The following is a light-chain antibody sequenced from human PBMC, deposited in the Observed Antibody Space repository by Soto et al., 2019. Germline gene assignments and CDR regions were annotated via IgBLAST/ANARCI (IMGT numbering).Light chain of an antibody. Sequence: DIQMTQSPSSLSASVGDRVTITCRASQSINRYLNWHQQKPGKAPKLLIYAASSLHSGVPSRFSGSGSGTDFTLTISSLQPEDFATYYCQQSYSTLFTFGGGTKVEIK. V-gene: IGKV1-39*01. J-gene: IGKJ4*01. CDR1: QSINRY. CDR2: AAS. CDR3: QQSYSTLFT.